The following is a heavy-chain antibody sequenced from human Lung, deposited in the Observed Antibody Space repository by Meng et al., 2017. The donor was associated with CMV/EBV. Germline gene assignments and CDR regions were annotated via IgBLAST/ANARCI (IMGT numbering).Heavy chain of an antibody. J-gene: IGHJ4*02. CDR2: ILPIFGIA. D-gene: IGHD4/OR15-4a*01. V-gene: IGHV1-69*05. Sequence: SXXVSXKASGGTFRKYSISWVRQDPGQGLEWMGGILPIFGIAKIAQNFQGRVTITTDGSTSTAYMEVSSLRSEDTAVYYCARVGGTMVKNGYFDYWCQGTLVTVSS. CDR3: ARVGGTMVKNGYFDY. CDR1: GGTFRKYS.